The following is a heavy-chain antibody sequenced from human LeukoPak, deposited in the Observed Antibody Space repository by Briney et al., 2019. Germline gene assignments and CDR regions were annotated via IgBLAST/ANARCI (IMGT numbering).Heavy chain of an antibody. J-gene: IGHJ4*02. D-gene: IGHD3-22*01. V-gene: IGHV1-2*02. CDR1: GYTFTGYY. CDR3: ARSDLNPMIVVDVPDSDY. CDR2: INPNSGGT. Sequence: GASVKVSCKASGYTFTGYYMHWVRQAPGQGLEWMGWINPNSGGTNYAQKFQGRVTMTRDTSISTAYMELSRLRSDDTAVYYCARSDLNPMIVVDVPDSDYWGQGTLVTVSS.